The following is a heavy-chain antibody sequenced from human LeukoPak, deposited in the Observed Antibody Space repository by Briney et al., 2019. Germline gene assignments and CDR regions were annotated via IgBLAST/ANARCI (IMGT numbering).Heavy chain of an antibody. V-gene: IGHV4-59*08. D-gene: IGHD2-2*01. Sequence: SETLSLTCTVFGGSISSYYWSWIRQPPGKGLEWIGYIYYSGSTNYNPSLKSRVTISVDTSKNQFSLKLSSVTAADTAVYYCARLVVVPAATDASYYYYMDVWGKGTTVTVSS. CDR1: GGSISSYY. CDR2: IYYSGST. CDR3: ARLVVVPAATDASYYYYMDV. J-gene: IGHJ6*03.